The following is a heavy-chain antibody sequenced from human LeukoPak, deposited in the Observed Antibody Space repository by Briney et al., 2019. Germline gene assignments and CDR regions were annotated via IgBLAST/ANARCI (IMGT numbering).Heavy chain of an antibody. V-gene: IGHV4-59*01. Sequence: SETLSLTCTVSGGSISSYYWNWIRQPPGKGLEWIGYIYYSGSTNYDPSLKSRVTISVDTSKNQFSLKLSSVTAADTAVYYCARTASSSGYSSSWLYYFDYWGQGTLVTVSS. CDR3: ARTASSSGYSSSWLYYFDY. D-gene: IGHD6-13*01. CDR2: IYYSGST. CDR1: GGSISSYY. J-gene: IGHJ4*02.